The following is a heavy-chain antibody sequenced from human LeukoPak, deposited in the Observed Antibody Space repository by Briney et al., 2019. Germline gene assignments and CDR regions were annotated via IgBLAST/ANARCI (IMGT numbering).Heavy chain of an antibody. J-gene: IGHJ4*02. CDR3: ARDRHYYDSSGYYYPMDY. CDR2: ISYDGSNK. V-gene: IGHV3-30-3*01. D-gene: IGHD3-22*01. Sequence: GGSLRLSCAASGFTFSSYAMHWVRQAPGKGLEWVAVISYDGSNKYYADSVKGRFTISRDNAKNSLYLQMNSLRAEDTAVYYCARDRHYYDSSGYYYPMDYWGQGTLVTVSS. CDR1: GFTFSSYA.